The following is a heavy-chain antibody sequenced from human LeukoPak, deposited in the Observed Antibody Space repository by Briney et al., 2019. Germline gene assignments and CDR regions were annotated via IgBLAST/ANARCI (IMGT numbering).Heavy chain of an antibody. CDR1: GFTFDAYA. Sequence: SLRLSCAASGFTFDAYAMHWVRQAPGKGLEWVSGISWNSGSIGYADSVKGRFTISRDNAKNSLYLQMNSLRAEDTALYYCAKDMEPLYCSGGSCYSTYAFDIWGQGTMVTVSS. J-gene: IGHJ3*02. D-gene: IGHD2-15*01. V-gene: IGHV3-9*01. CDR3: AKDMEPLYCSGGSCYSTYAFDI. CDR2: ISWNSGSI.